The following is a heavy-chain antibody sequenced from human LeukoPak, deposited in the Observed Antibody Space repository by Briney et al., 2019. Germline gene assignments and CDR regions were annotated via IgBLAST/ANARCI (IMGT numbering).Heavy chain of an antibody. D-gene: IGHD5-18*01. CDR2: INAGNGNT. CDR3: ARVYSYGSTWGNWFDP. Sequence: GASVKVSCKASGYTFTIYAMHWVRQAPGQRLEWMGWINAGNGNTKYSQEFQGRVTITRDTSASTAYMELSSLRSEDMAVYYCARVYSYGSTWGNWFDPWGQGTLVTVSS. CDR1: GYTFTIYA. V-gene: IGHV1-3*03. J-gene: IGHJ5*02.